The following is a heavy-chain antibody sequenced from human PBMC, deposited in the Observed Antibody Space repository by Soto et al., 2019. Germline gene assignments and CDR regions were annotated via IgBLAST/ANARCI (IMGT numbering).Heavy chain of an antibody. Sequence: GGSLRLSCAASGFTFSNAWMNWVRQGPGKGLEWVGRIKSKTDGGTTDYAAPVKGRFTISRDDSKNTLYLQMNRLKTEDTAVYYCTTEIPMIKGNFDYWGQGTLVTVPQ. D-gene: IGHD3-22*01. CDR2: IKSKTDGGTT. V-gene: IGHV3-15*01. CDR3: TTEIPMIKGNFDY. CDR1: GFTFSNAW. J-gene: IGHJ4*02.